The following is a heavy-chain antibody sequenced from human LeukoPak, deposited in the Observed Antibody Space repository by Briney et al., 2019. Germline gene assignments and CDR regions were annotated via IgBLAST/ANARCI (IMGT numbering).Heavy chain of an antibody. J-gene: IGHJ4*02. CDR3: SRESGPFSPFGF. D-gene: IGHD1-26*01. V-gene: IGHV4-4*02. Sequence: ASETLSLTCGVSGGSISGTNWWSWVRQPPGQGLEWIGEISLRGLTNYNPSLRSRLTMSLDESKNQVSLNLTSVTAADTALYYCSRESGPFSPFGFWGQGTLVSVHS. CDR1: GGSISGTNW. CDR2: ISLRGLT.